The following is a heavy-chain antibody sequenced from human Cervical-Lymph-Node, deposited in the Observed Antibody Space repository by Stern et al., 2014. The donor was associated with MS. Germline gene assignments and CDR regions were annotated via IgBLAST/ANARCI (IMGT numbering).Heavy chain of an antibody. CDR1: GYTFNDCY. Sequence: VQLVQSGAGVKKPGASVRVSCMVSGYTFNDCYVHWVRQAPGQGVEWKGWIHPKTGDTHYAKRSQGRGTITRVTPPTTAYMGSYRRRSDDTALYDFAKAGAAFDGLLHNFFDPWGQGTLVTVSA. CDR2: IHPKTGDT. D-gene: IGHD3-9*01. J-gene: IGHJ5*02. V-gene: IGHV1-2*02. CDR3: AKAGAAFDGLLHNFFDP.